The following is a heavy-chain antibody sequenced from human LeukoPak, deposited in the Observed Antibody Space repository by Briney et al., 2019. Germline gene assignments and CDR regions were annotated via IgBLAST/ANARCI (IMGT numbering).Heavy chain of an antibody. D-gene: IGHD2-15*01. CDR2: FDPEDGET. Sequence: GASVKVSCKVSGYTLTELSMHWVRQAPGKGLEWMGGFDPEDGETIYAQKFQGRVTMTEDTSTDTAYMELSSLRSDDTAVYYCAREERYCSGGSCYQYYSDYWGQGTLVTVSS. J-gene: IGHJ4*02. CDR3: AREERYCSGGSCYQYYSDY. CDR1: GYTLTELS. V-gene: IGHV1-24*01.